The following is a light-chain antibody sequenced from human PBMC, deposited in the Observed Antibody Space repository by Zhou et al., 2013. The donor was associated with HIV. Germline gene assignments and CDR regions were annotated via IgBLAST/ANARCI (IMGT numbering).Light chain of an antibody. J-gene: IGKJ1*01. Sequence: DIQMTQSPSSLSASVGDRVTINCRASQTITTYLNWYQQKPGKAPNLLVYDASSLPTGVPSRFSGSGSGTDFTLSIQSLQLEDSGTYYCQQSYDHRTFGQGTKVEI. CDR1: QTITTY. V-gene: IGKV1-39*01. CDR2: DAS. CDR3: QQSYDHRT.